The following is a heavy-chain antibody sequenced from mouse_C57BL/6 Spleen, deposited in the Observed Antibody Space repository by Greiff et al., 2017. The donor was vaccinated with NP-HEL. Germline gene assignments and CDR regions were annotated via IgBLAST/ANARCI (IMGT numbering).Heavy chain of an antibody. J-gene: IGHJ2*01. V-gene: IGHV5-16*01. Sequence: EVQRVESEGGLVQPGSSMKLSCTASGFTFSDYYMAWVRQVPEKGLEWVANINYDGSSTYYLDSLKSRFIISRDNAKNILYLQMSSLKSEDTATYYCARENYYGSSLDYWGQGTTLTVSS. D-gene: IGHD1-1*01. CDR2: INYDGSST. CDR1: GFTFSDYY. CDR3: ARENYYGSSLDY.